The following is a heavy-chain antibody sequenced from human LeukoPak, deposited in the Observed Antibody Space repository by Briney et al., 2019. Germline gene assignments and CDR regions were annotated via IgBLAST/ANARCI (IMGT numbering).Heavy chain of an antibody. D-gene: IGHD1-26*01. CDR2: IKHSGST. Sequence: PSETLSLTCAVYGGSFSGYYWSWIRQPPGKGLEWIGEIKHSGSTNYNPSLKSRVTISVDTSKNQFSLKLSSVTAADTAVYYCARARAVGATDYWGQGTLVTVSS. CDR1: GGSFSGYY. CDR3: ARARAVGATDY. V-gene: IGHV4-34*01. J-gene: IGHJ4*02.